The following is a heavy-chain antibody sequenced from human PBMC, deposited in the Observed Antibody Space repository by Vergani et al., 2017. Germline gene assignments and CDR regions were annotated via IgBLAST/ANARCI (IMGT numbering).Heavy chain of an antibody. Sequence: QVQLQESGPGLVKPSETLSLTCTVSGGSISSYYWSWIRQPPGKGLGWIGYIDYSGSTNYNPSLKSRVTISVDKSKNQFSLKLSSVTAADTAVYYCARDTWGRYYYYYMDVWGKGTTVTVSS. V-gene: IGHV4-59*12. CDR1: GGSISSYY. J-gene: IGHJ6*03. CDR3: ARDTWGRYYYYYMDV. D-gene: IGHD7-27*01. CDR2: IDYSGST.